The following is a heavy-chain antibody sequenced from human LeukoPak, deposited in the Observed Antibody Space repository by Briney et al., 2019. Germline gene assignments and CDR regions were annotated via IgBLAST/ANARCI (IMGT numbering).Heavy chain of an antibody. CDR2: IYYSGST. J-gene: IGHJ6*02. CDR1: GGSISSCY. Sequence: KPSETLSLTCTVSGGSISSCYWSWIRQPPGKGLEWIGYIYYSGSTNYNPSLKSRVTISVDTSKNQFSLKLSSVTAADTAVYYCARGGDTAKLYYYYYGMDVWGQGTTVTVSS. D-gene: IGHD5-18*01. CDR3: ARGGDTAKLYYYYYGMDV. V-gene: IGHV4-59*01.